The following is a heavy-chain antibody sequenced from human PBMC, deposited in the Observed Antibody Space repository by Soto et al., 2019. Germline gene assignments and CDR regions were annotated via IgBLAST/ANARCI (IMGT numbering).Heavy chain of an antibody. D-gene: IGHD4-17*01. V-gene: IGHV1-3*01. CDR3: ARDSVTTVSHTAHYYYYGMDV. CDR1: GYTFTSYA. CDR2: INAGNGNT. Sequence: QVQLVQSGAEVKKPGASVKVSCKASGYTFTSYAMHWVRQAPGQRLEWMGWINAGNGNTKYSQKFHGRVTITRDTSASPTSMEPSSRRSEDTAVYHCARDSVTTVSHTAHYYYYGMDVWGQGTTVTVSS. J-gene: IGHJ6*02.